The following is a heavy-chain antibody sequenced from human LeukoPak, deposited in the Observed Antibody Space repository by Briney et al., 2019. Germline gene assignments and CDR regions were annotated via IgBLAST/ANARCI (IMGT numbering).Heavy chain of an antibody. CDR3: AILGYMTMVRGRYGMDV. J-gene: IGHJ6*02. CDR2: ISYDGSNK. Sequence: GGSLRLSCAASGFTFSSYAMHWVRQAPGKGLEWVAVISYDGSNKYYADSVKGRFTISRDNSKNTLYLQMNSLRAEDTVVYYCAILGYMTMVRGRYGMDVWGQGTTVTVSS. CDR1: GFTFSSYA. D-gene: IGHD3-10*01. V-gene: IGHV3-30-3*01.